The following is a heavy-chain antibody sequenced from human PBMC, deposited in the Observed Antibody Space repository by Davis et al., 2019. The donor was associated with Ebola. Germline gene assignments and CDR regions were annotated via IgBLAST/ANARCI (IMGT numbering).Heavy chain of an antibody. CDR2: ISASGGAT. D-gene: IGHD3-10*01. J-gene: IGHJ4*02. CDR1: GFLFSSYA. V-gene: IGHV3-23*01. Sequence: GESLKISCVVSGFLFSSYAMSWVRQAPGRGLEWVSSISASGGATFYADSVKGRIVMSRDNSNDTLYLRMNNLRAEDTAIYYCAKDLTSYYGSGDFFDYWGQGILVTVSS. CDR3: AKDLTSYYGSGDFFDY.